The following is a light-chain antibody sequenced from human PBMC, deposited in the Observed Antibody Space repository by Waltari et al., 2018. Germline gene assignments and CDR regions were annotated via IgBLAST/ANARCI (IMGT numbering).Light chain of an antibody. CDR1: QTVSTY. J-gene: IGKJ1*01. CDR3: HQRSLWPWT. CDR2: DAS. V-gene: IGKV3-11*01. Sequence: IVLTQSPATLSLSPGERATLPCRASQTVSTYLAWFQQTPGQAPRLLIYDASNRAPGIPARFSGSGSGTDFSLTISSLEPEDFAVYYCHQRSLWPWTFGQGTKVAIK.